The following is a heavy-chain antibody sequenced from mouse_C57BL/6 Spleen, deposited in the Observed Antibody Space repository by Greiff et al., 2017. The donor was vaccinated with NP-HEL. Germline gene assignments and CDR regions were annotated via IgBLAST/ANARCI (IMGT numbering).Heavy chain of an antibody. J-gene: IGHJ1*03. CDR3: ARDPYGSSYGYWYFDV. D-gene: IGHD1-1*01. V-gene: IGHV5-4*01. Sequence: EVKLVESGGGLVKPGGSLKLSCAASGFTFSSYAMSWVRQTPEKRLEWVATISDGGSYTYYPDNVKGRFTISRDNAKNNLYLQMSHLKSEDTAMYYCARDPYGSSYGYWYFDVWGTGTTVTVSS. CDR2: ISDGGSYT. CDR1: GFTFSSYA.